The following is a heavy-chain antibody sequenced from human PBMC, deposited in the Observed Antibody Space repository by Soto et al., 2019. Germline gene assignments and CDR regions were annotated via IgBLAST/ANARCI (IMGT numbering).Heavy chain of an antibody. D-gene: IGHD6-6*01. CDR2: IWYDGTDN. J-gene: IGHJ6*01. CDR3: AKDRSSSLDAMDV. Sequence: QVQLVESGGGVVQPGRSLRLSCAASGFAFSRYGMHWVRQAPDKGLEWVAVIWYDGTDNYYADSVKGRFTISRDNSKNTVYLQVNSLRVDDTAVYYCAKDRSSSLDAMDVWGQLTTVTVT. V-gene: IGHV3-33*06. CDR1: GFAFSRYG.